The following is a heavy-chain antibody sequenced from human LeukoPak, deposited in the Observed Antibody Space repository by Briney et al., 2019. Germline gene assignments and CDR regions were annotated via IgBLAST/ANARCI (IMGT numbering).Heavy chain of an antibody. CDR3: ARGDRPGIAVAGTLAGWFDP. CDR2: ISAYNGNT. CDR1: GYTFTSYG. J-gene: IGHJ5*02. D-gene: IGHD6-19*01. Sequence: ASVKVSCKASGYTFTSYGISWVRQAPGQGLEWMGWISAYNGNTNYAQKLQGRVTMTTDSSTSTAYMELRSLRSDDTAVYYCARGDRPGIAVAGTLAGWFDPWGQGTLVTVSS. V-gene: IGHV1-18*01.